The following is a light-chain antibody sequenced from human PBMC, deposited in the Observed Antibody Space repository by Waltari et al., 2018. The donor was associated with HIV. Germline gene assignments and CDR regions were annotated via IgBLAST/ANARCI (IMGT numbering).Light chain of an antibody. Sequence: DIVMPQSPDSLAVALGARATIKCKSSNSLLYGSNNKRYLAWYQQKPGQPPKLLIYWASTRESGVPDRFSGSGSGTDFTLTISSLQAEDVAVYYCQQYYSTPLTFGGGTKVEIK. CDR3: QQYYSTPLT. CDR1: NSLLYGSNNKRY. V-gene: IGKV4-1*01. CDR2: WAS. J-gene: IGKJ4*01.